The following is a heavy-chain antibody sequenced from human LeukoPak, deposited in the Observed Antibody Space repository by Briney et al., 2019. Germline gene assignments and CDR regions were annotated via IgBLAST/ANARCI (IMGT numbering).Heavy chain of an antibody. J-gene: IGHJ4*02. CDR1: GGSFSGYY. V-gene: IGHV4-34*01. CDR3: ARVGDFWSGYTGGYFDY. D-gene: IGHD3-3*01. CDR2: INHSGST. Sequence: SETLSLTCAVYGGSFSGYYWSWIRQPPGKGLEWIGEINHSGSTNYNPSLKSRVTISVDTSKNQFSLKLSSVTAADTAVYYCARVGDFWSGYTGGYFDYWGQGTLVTVSS.